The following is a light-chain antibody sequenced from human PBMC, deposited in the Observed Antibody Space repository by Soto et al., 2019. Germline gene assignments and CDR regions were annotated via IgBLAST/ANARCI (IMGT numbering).Light chain of an antibody. CDR2: DVN. V-gene: IGLV2-23*02. CDR1: SSDVGKYDL. Sequence: QSALTQPASVSGSPEQSITISCTGTSSDVGKYDLVSWYQKHPGKAPKLMIYDVNKRPSGLSNRFSGSKSGNTASLTISGLQAEDEADYFCCSYTGGVTPHVVFGEGTQLTVL. CDR3: CSYTGGVTPHVV. J-gene: IGLJ2*01.